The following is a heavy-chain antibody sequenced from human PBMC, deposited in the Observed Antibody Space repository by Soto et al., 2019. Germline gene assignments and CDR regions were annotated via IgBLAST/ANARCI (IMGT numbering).Heavy chain of an antibody. Sequence: VGSLRLSCAASGFTFSSYAMSWVRQAPGKGLEWVSAISGSGGSTYYADSVKGRFTISRDNSKNTLYLQMNSLRAEDTAVYYCAKDLIVGSSSPYYYGMDVWDQGTTVTVSS. J-gene: IGHJ6*02. V-gene: IGHV3-23*01. D-gene: IGHD6-6*01. CDR3: AKDLIVGSSSPYYYGMDV. CDR2: ISGSGGST. CDR1: GFTFSSYA.